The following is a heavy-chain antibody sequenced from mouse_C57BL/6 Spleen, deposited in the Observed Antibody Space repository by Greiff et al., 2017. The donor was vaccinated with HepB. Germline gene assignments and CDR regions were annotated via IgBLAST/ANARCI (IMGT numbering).Heavy chain of an antibody. CDR3: ARGRGYDYVFDY. Sequence: EVQVVESGPGMVKPSQSLSLTCTVTGYSITSGYDWHWIRHFPGNKLEWMGYISYSGSTNYNPSLKSRISITHDTSKNHFFLKLNSVTTEDTATYYCARGRGYDYVFDYWGQGTTLTVSS. CDR2: ISYSGST. V-gene: IGHV3-1*01. CDR1: GYSITSGYD. J-gene: IGHJ2*01. D-gene: IGHD2-4*01.